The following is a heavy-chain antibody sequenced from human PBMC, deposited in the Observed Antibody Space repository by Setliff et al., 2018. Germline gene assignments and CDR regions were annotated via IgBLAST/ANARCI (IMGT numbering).Heavy chain of an antibody. CDR1: GESIRSNNW. J-gene: IGHJ4*02. D-gene: IGHD3-10*01. V-gene: IGHV4-4*02. Sequence: SETLSLTCTVSGESIRSNNWWNWVRQPPGRGLEWIGDIYQSGTTNYNPSLKSRVTISADTSKNQFSLKLKSVTAADTAVYYCARAPGRNIRGDYWGQGALVTVSS. CDR3: ARAPGRNIRGDY. CDR2: IYQSGTT.